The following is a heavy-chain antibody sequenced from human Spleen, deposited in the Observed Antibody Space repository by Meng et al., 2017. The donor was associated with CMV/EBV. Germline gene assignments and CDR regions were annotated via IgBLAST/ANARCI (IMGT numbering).Heavy chain of an antibody. CDR1: GGSFSGYY. CDR3: AAEYYYYDMDV. V-gene: IGHV4-34*01. J-gene: IGHJ6*02. CDR2: INHSGST. Sequence: SETLSLTCAVYGGSFSGYYWSWIRQPPGKGLEWIGEINHSGSTNYNPSLKSRVTISVDTSKNQFPLNLNSVTAADTAVYYCAAEYYYYDMDVWGQGTTVTVSS.